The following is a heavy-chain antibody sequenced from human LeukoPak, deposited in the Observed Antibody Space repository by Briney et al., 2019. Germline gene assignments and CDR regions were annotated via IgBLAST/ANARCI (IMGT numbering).Heavy chain of an antibody. CDR3: ARKAIQYYDSSGHEKYNWFDP. CDR2: ISYDGSNK. D-gene: IGHD3-22*01. Sequence: GGSLRLSCAASGFTFSSYAMHWVRQAPGKGLEWVAVISYDGSNKYYADSVKGLFTISRDNSKNTLYLQMNSLRAEDTAVYYCARKAIQYYDSSGHEKYNWFDPWGQGTLVTVSS. J-gene: IGHJ5*02. CDR1: GFTFSSYA. V-gene: IGHV3-30-3*01.